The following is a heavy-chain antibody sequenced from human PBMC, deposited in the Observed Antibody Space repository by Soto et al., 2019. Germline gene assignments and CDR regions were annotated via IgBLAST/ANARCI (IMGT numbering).Heavy chain of an antibody. CDR2: MNPNSGNT. Sequence: ASVKVSCKASGYTFTSYYINWVRQATGQGLEWMGWMNPNSGNTGYTQKFQGRVTMTRNTSISTAYMELSSLRSEDTAVYYCARGYEGHYDFWRFDPWGQGTLVTVSS. CDR1: GYTFTSYY. D-gene: IGHD3-3*01. CDR3: ARGYEGHYDFWRFDP. J-gene: IGHJ5*02. V-gene: IGHV1-8*01.